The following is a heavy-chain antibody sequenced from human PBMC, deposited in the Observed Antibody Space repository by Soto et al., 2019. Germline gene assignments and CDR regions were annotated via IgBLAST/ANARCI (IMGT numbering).Heavy chain of an antibody. CDR2: IRSKANSYAT. D-gene: IGHD3-3*01. CDR1: GFTFSGSA. V-gene: IGHV3-73*02. J-gene: IGHJ6*02. CDR3: TSLYWRTLYYYGMDV. Sequence: EVQLVESGGGLAQPGGSLKLSCAASGFTFSGSAMHWVRQASGKGLEWVGRIRSKANSYATAYAASVKGRFTISRDDSKNTAYLQMNSLKTEDTAVYYCTSLYWRTLYYYGMDVWGQGTTVTVSS.